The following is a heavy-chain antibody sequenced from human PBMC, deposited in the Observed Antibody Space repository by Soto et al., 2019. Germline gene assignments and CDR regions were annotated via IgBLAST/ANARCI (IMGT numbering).Heavy chain of an antibody. CDR1: GYSFTSYW. CDR2: IDPSDSYT. D-gene: IGHD3-22*01. J-gene: IGHJ6*02. V-gene: IGHV5-10-1*01. CDR3: ARRYYDSSGVYYYYYYGMDV. Sequence: PGESLKISCKGSGYSFTSYWISWVRQMPGKGLEWMGRIDPSDSYTNYSPSFQGHVTTSADKSISTAYLQWSSLKASDTAMYYCARRYYDSSGVYYYYYYGMDVWGQGTTVTVSS.